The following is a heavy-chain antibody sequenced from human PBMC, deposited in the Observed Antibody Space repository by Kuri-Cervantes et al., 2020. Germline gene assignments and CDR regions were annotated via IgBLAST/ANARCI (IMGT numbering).Heavy chain of an antibody. J-gene: IGHJ5*02. CDR3: VRDRDLSILRYFDRSLSAFDP. CDR1: GDSVSSNSAA. D-gene: IGHD3-9*01. CDR2: TYYRSKWYN. V-gene: IGHV6-1*01. Sequence: TLRLSCAISGDSVSSNSAAWNWIRQSPSRGLEWLGRTYYRSKWYNDYAVSVKSRITINPDTSKNQFSLQLNSVTPEDTAVYYCVRDRDLSILRYFDRSLSAFDPWGQGALVTVSS.